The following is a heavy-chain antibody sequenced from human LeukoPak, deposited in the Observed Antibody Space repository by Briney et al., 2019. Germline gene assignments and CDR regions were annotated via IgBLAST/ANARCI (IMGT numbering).Heavy chain of an antibody. CDR1: DDSINSRNYY. J-gene: IGHJ5*02. CDR2: IYDSGNS. CDR3: ARHPLYCSGGSCTSNWFDP. D-gene: IGHD2-15*01. Sequence: PSETLSLTCSVSDDSINSRNYYWGWIRQPPGKGLEWIGSIYDSGNSYYNPPLQSRVTISVDTSKNQFSLRLSSVTVADTAVYYCARHPLYCSGGSCTSNWFDPWGQGTLVTVSS. V-gene: IGHV4-39*01.